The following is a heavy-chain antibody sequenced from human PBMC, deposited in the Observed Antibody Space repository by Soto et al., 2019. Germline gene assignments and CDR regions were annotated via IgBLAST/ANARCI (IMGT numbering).Heavy chain of an antibody. D-gene: IGHD6-19*01. V-gene: IGHV4-61*01. CDR1: GGSFKSGSYS. J-gene: IGHJ4*02. CDR2: VYHTGRT. CDR3: AKDRVSEHNNGWPQGS. Sequence: SETLSLTCTVSGGSFKSGSYSWSWIRQPPGKGLEWIGYVYHTGRTSYNPSLKSRVSISMDTSKNQFSLNLDSVTAADTAVYYCAKDRVSEHNNGWPQGSWGQGTQVTVSS.